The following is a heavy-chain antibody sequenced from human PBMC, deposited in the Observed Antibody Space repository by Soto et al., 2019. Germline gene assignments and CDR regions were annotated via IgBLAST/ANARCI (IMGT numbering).Heavy chain of an antibody. V-gene: IGHV1-18*01. Sequence: QVQLVRSGGEVRKPGASVKVSCKASGDTITNYGISWVRQAPGQGLEWMGWISFYNGNTKYAQNLQGRVTLTTDTSTSTAYMELRGLRSDDTAVYYCASATSIAVAGKESWGQGTLVTVSS. J-gene: IGHJ4*02. CDR1: GDTITNYG. CDR2: ISFYNGNT. D-gene: IGHD6-19*01. CDR3: ASATSIAVAGKES.